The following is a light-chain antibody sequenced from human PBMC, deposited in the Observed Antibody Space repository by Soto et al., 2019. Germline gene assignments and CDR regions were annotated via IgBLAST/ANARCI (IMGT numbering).Light chain of an antibody. CDR1: QSILNF. V-gene: IGKV1-5*01. CDR2: RAS. Sequence: DIQMTQSPSTLSASVGDRVTITCRANQSILNFLAWYQQKPGKAPEVLIYRASTLERGVPSRFSGSGSGTDFTLTITSLQPEDFATYYRQHYNSYSWTFGPGTRVDIK. J-gene: IGKJ1*01. CDR3: QHYNSYSWT.